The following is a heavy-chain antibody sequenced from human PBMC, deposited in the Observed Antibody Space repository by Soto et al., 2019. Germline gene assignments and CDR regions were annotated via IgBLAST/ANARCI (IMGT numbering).Heavy chain of an antibody. CDR3: ARHLGGNHYYYGMDV. V-gene: IGHV1-69*12. Sequence: QVQLVQSGAEVKKPGSSVKVSCKASVGTFSSYAISWVRQAPGQGLEWMGGIIPIFGTADYAQKFQGRVTITADDFTSTAYMELSSLRSEDTAVYYCARHLGGNHYYYGMDVWGQGTTVTVSS. CDR2: IIPIFGTA. D-gene: IGHD3-16*01. CDR1: VGTFSSYA. J-gene: IGHJ6*02.